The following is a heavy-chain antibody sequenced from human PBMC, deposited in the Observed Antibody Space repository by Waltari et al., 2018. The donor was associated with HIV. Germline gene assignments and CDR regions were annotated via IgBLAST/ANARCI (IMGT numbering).Heavy chain of an antibody. CDR3: ARGSYFDP. CDR2: IYHSGTT. V-gene: IGHV4-4*02. Sequence: QVQLQESGPGLVRPSGTLSLTCAVSGASISSSIWWSWVRQFPGKGLEWIGEIYHSGTTNYNPALNSRVTISVDKSKNQFSLKLTSVTAADTAVYYCARGSYFDPWGQGTLVTVSS. J-gene: IGHJ5*02. CDR1: GASISSSIW.